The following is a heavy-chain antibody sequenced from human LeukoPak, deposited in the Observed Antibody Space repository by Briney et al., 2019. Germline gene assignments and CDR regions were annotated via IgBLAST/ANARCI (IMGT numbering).Heavy chain of an antibody. CDR2: INPDGSTT. V-gene: IGHV3-74*01. Sequence: PGGSLRLSCAASGFTFSIYSMNWVRQAPGKGLVWVSLINPDGSTTTYADSVKGRFTISRDNAKNTVYLQMNSLGGEDTAVYYCARDLRGSPDRWGQGTLVTVSS. CDR1: GFTFSIYS. J-gene: IGHJ5*02. D-gene: IGHD3-16*01. CDR3: ARDLRGSPDR.